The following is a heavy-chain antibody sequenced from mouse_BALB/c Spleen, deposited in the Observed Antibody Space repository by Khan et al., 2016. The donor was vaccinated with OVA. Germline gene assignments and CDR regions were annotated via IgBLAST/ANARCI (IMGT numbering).Heavy chain of an antibody. Sequence: QVQLKESGPGLVQPSQSLSITCTVSGFSLTNYSVHWVRQSPGKGLEWLGVIWSAGSTDYYAAFISRLSISKDNSRSQVFFKMNSLQPNDTAIYYCARRGYDYGRGAWFAYWGQGTLVTVSA. CDR3: ARRGYDYGRGAWFAY. CDR2: IWSAGST. CDR1: GFSLTNYS. J-gene: IGHJ3*01. V-gene: IGHV2-2*02. D-gene: IGHD2-4*01.